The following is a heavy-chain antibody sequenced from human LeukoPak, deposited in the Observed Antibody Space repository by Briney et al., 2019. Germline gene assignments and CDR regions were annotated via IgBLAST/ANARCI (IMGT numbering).Heavy chain of an antibody. CDR2: ISYDGSNK. Sequence: GGSLRLSCAASGFTFSSYAMHWVRQAPGKGLEWVAVISYDGSNKYYADSVKGRFTISRDNSKNTLYLQMNSLRAEDTAVYYCATSSLDYWGQGALVTVSS. V-gene: IGHV3-30-3*01. CDR3: ATSSLDY. D-gene: IGHD6-6*01. CDR1: GFTFSSYA. J-gene: IGHJ4*02.